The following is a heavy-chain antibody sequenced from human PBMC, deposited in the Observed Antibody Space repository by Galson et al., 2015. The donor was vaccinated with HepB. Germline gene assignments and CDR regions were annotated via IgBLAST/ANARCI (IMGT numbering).Heavy chain of an antibody. V-gene: IGHV3-7*03. D-gene: IGHD2-15*01. Sequence: SLRLSCAASGLSFSRYWMIWVRQAPGKGLVWVANIKQDGSEKYYVDSVMGRFTISRDNAKNSLYLQMNSLRAEDTAVYYCAARSSGLPFYWGQGTLVTVSS. CDR2: IKQDGSEK. CDR1: GLSFSRYW. J-gene: IGHJ4*02. CDR3: AARSSGLPFY.